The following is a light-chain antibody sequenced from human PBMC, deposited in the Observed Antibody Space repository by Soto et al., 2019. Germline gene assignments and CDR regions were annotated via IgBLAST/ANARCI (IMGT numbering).Light chain of an antibody. V-gene: IGLV2-14*03. Sequence: QSVLTQPASLSGSPGQLITISCTGSSGDIGLYNFVSWYQQHPGRAPKLMIYDVNNRPSGVSDRFSGSKSGNTASLTISGLQAEDEADYYCCSYTSSTAYVFGSGTRSPS. CDR1: SGDIGLYNF. CDR2: DVN. J-gene: IGLJ1*01. CDR3: CSYTSSTAYV.